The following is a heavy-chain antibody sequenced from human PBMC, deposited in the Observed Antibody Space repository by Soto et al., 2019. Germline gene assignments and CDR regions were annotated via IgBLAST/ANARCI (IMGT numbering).Heavy chain of an antibody. Sequence: QITLKESGPTLVKPTQTLPVTCTFSGFEHSTSGVGVGWIRQPPGKALEWLALIYWDDDKRYSPSLKSRLTITKDTSKNQVVLTMTNMDLVDTATYYCAHRLEGGATDYWGQGTLVTVSS. CDR1: GFEHSTSGVG. J-gene: IGHJ4*02. D-gene: IGHD1-26*01. CDR2: IYWDDDK. V-gene: IGHV2-5*02. CDR3: AHRLEGGATDY.